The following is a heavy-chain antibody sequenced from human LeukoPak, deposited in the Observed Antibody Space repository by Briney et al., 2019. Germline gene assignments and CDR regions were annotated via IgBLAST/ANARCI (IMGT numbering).Heavy chain of an antibody. Sequence: PGGSLRLSCAASGFTFSSYGMHWVRQAPGKGLEWVAVISYDGSNKYYADSVKGRFTISRDNSKNTLYLQMNSLRAEDTAVYYCAATAMAAKTLDYWGQGTLVTVSS. D-gene: IGHD5-18*01. CDR2: ISYDGSNK. CDR3: AATAMAAKTLDY. CDR1: GFTFSSYG. J-gene: IGHJ4*02. V-gene: IGHV3-30*19.